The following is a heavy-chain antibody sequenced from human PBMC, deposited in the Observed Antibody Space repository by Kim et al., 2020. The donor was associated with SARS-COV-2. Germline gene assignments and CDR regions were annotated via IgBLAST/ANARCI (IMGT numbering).Heavy chain of an antibody. Sequence: SETLSLTCTVSGGSISSSSYYWGWIRQPPGKGLEWIGSIYYSGSTYYNPSLKSRVTISVDTSKNQFSLKLSSVTAADTAVYYCARLPGSSGLYSEIVFD. CDR3: ARLPGSSGLYSEIVFD. V-gene: IGHV4-39*01. D-gene: IGHD6-19*01. CDR2: IYYSGST. J-gene: IGHJ4*01. CDR1: GGSISSSSYY.